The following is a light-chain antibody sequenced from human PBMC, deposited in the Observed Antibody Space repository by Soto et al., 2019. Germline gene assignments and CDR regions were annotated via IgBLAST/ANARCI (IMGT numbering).Light chain of an antibody. CDR2: GAS. CDR1: QSVSSN. J-gene: IGKJ2*01. V-gene: IGKV3-15*01. Sequence: EIVMTQSPATLSVSPGGRATLSCRASQSVSSNLAWYQQKPGQAPRLLIYGASTRATGIPARFSGSGSGTEFTLPISSLQSEDFAVYYCQQYNNWPPDTFGQGTKLEIK. CDR3: QQYNNWPPDT.